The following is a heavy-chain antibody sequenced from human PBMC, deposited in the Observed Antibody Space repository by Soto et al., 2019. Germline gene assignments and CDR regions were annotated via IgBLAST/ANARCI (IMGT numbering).Heavy chain of an antibody. V-gene: IGHV4-59*01. J-gene: IGHJ4*02. D-gene: IGHD1-26*01. CDR1: GGSISSYY. CDR2: TYYSGST. Sequence: PSETLSLTCTVSGGSISSYYWSWIRQPPGKGLEWLGYTYYSGSTNYNPSLKSRVTISVDTSKNQFSLKLSSVTAADTAVYYCARGGGSHDYWGQGTLVTVSS. CDR3: ARGGGSHDY.